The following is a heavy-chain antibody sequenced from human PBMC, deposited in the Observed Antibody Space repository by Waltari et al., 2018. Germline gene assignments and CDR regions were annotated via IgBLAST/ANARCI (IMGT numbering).Heavy chain of an antibody. D-gene: IGHD2-8*01. CDR1: GFSFRSYA. CDR3: AKDRSYGDYFDY. J-gene: IGHJ4*02. CDR2: ISGTSGTT. V-gene: IGHV3-23*01. Sequence: EVKLLESGGGLVQPGGSLRLSCAASGFSFRSYAMSWVRQAPGKGLEWVSDISGTSGTTYYADSVRGRFSITRDNAENTLFLQMNSLRAEDTAIYYCAKDRSYGDYFDYWGQGTLVTVSS.